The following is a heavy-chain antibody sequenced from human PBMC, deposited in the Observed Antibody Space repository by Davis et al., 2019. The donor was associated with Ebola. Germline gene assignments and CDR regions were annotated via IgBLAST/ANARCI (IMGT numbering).Heavy chain of an antibody. Sequence: SETLSLTCIVSGGSINSYYWSWIRQPPGKGLEWIGYIYYTGSTNYNPSLKSRVTISVDTSKNQFSLNLRSVTAADTAVYYCARGGVWFGELLTRPLYNWFDPWGQGTLVTVSS. V-gene: IGHV4-59*12. CDR1: GGSINSYY. CDR3: ARGGVWFGELLTRPLYNWFDP. D-gene: IGHD3-10*01. CDR2: IYYTGST. J-gene: IGHJ5*02.